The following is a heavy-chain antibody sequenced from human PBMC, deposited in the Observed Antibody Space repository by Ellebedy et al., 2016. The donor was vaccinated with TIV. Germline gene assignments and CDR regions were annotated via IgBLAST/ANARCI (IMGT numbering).Heavy chain of an antibody. D-gene: IGHD2-15*01. CDR1: GFTVSSNY. J-gene: IGHJ4*02. Sequence: GESLKISCAASGFTVSSNYLSWVRQDPGTGLEWVSVIYTGGSTYYPDSVKGRFTISRDSSKNTLYLQMNSLRADDTAVYYCASQHGSAWMEYYFDYWGQGTLVTVSA. CDR3: ASQHGSAWMEYYFDY. CDR2: IYTGGST. V-gene: IGHV3-53*01.